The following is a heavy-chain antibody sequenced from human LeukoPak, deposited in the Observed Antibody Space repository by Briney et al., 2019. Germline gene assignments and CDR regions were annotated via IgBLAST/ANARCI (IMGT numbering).Heavy chain of an antibody. CDR3: ARAGVVVVGDNWSDP. J-gene: IGHJ5*02. CDR1: GYTFTSYA. Sequence: GGSVKVSCKASGYTFTSYAMHWVRQAPGQRLEWMGWINAGNGNTKYSQEFQGRVTITRDTSASTAYMELSSLRSEDTAVYYCARAGVVVVGDNWSDPWGQGTLVTVSS. D-gene: IGHD2-21*01. CDR2: INAGNGNT. V-gene: IGHV1-3*03.